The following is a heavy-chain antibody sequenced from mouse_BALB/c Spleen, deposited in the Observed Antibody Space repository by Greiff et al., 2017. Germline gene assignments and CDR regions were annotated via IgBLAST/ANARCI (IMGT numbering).Heavy chain of an antibody. CDR1: GFTFSSYY. J-gene: IGHJ2*01. D-gene: IGHD2-1*01. Sequence: EVQVVESGGGLVKLGGSLKLSCAASGFTFSSYYMSWVRQTPEKRLELVAAINSNGGSTYYPDTVKGRFTISRDNAKNTLYLQMSSLKSEDTALYYCARQNGNYGFDYWGQGTTLTVSS. V-gene: IGHV5-6-2*01. CDR3: ARQNGNYGFDY. CDR2: INSNGGST.